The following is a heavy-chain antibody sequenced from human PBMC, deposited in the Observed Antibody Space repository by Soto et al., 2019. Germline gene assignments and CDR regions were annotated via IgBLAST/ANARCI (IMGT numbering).Heavy chain of an antibody. CDR2: MSHSGGT. D-gene: IGHD1-1*01. CDR3: ACVERGTATTVVDDFDM. CDR1: GGFVSSGSYY. J-gene: IGHJ3*02. V-gene: IGHV4-34*01. Sequence: QVQLQQWGAGLLKPSETLSLTCAVYGGFVSSGSYYWSWIRQPPGKGLEWIGEMSHSGGTHFNPSLKSRVTISVDTSKNQFSLKMSSVTAADTALYYCACVERGTATTVVDDFDMWGPGKMVTVSS.